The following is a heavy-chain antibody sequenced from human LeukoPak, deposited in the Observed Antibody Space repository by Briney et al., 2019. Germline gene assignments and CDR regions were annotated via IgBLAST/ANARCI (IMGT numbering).Heavy chain of an antibody. Sequence: GGSLRLSCAASGFTFRSYSMNWVRQAPGKGLEWVSSISRSSSYIYYADSVKGRFTISRDNAKNPLYLRMNSLRAEDTAVYYCARYLDYGDYFYFDYWGQGTLVTVSP. CDR1: GFTFRSYS. V-gene: IGHV3-21*01. CDR2: ISRSSSYI. J-gene: IGHJ4*02. CDR3: ARYLDYGDYFYFDY. D-gene: IGHD4-17*01.